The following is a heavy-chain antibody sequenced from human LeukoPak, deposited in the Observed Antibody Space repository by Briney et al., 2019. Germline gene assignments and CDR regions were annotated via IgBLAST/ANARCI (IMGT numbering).Heavy chain of an antibody. J-gene: IGHJ2*01. CDR2: ISWNSGSI. V-gene: IGHV3-9*01. CDR3: ARVNLEGIYDWYFDL. CDR1: GFTFDDYA. Sequence: GRSLRLSCAASGFTFDDYAMHWVRQAPGKGLEWVSGISWNSGSIGYADSVKGRFTISRDNAKNSLYLQTNSLRAEDTALYYCARVNLEGIYDWYFDLWGRGTLVTVSS. D-gene: IGHD2/OR15-2a*01.